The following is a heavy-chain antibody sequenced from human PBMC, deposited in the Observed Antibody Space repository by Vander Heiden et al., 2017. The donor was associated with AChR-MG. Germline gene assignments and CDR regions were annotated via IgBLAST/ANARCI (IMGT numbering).Heavy chain of an antibody. D-gene: IGHD5-12*01. V-gene: IGHV3-33*01. Sequence: QVQLVEPGGGVVQPGRSLRLSRSASGFTFSCYGMHWVRQAPGKGLEWVAVIWYDGSNNYYADSVKGRFTISRDNSKNTLYLQMNSLRAEDTAVYYCAREGDGRDGYNWAYFDYWGQGTLVTVSS. CDR1: GFTFSCYG. J-gene: IGHJ4*02. CDR3: AREGDGRDGYNWAYFDY. CDR2: IWYDGSNN.